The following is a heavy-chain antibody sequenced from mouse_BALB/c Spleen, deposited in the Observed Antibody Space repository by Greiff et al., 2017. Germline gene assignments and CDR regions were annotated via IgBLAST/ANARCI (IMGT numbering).Heavy chain of an antibody. D-gene: IGHD2-4*01. J-gene: IGHJ3*01. V-gene: IGHV5-4*02. CDR2: IRDGGSYT. CDR3: AREGLRRFAY. Sequence: EGKLVGSGGGLVKPGGSLQLSFAASGFTFSDYYLYWVCPTPEKRLEWGATIRDGGSYTYYPDRGKGGFTISREKAKNNLYLQMSSLKSEDTAMYYCAREGLRRFAYWGQGTLVTVSA. CDR1: GFTFSDYY.